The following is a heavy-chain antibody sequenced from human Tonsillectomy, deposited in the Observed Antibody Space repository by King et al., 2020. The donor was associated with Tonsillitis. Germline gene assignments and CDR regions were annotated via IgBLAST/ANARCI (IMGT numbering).Heavy chain of an antibody. J-gene: IGHJ3*02. CDR2: ISSSSSTI. V-gene: IGHV3-48*01. Sequence: VQLVESGGGLVQPGGSLRLSCAASGFTFSSYSMNWVRQAPGKGLEWVSYISSSSSTIYYADSVKGRFTISRDNAKNSLYLQMNSLRAEDTAVYYCARDYGDGTMVRGLALDAFDIWGQGTMVTVSS. CDR1: GFTFSSYS. CDR3: ARDYGDGTMVRGLALDAFDI. D-gene: IGHD3-10*01.